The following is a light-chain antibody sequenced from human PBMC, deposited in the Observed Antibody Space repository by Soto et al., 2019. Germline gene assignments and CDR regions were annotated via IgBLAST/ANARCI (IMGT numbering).Light chain of an antibody. Sequence: DSEVTPSPSALSASVGDRDTINCRDSQSVDNWLAWYQRRPGKAPKLLIYMASTLEVGVPSRFSGSASGTEFTLTISSLQPNDSATYYCQQYKTYSPTFGQGTKVDSK. V-gene: IGKV1-5*03. CDR3: QQYKTYSPT. J-gene: IGKJ1*01. CDR1: QSVDNW. CDR2: MAS.